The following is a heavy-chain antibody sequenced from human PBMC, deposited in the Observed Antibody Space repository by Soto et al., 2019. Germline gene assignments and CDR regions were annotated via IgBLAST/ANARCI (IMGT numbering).Heavy chain of an antibody. CDR1: GFSLSTTGMG. CDR3: AQGGYYDILTNSPSKWFDT. J-gene: IGHJ5*02. V-gene: IGHV2-5*02. CDR2: IYWDDDK. D-gene: IGHD3-9*01. Sequence: SGPTLVNPTQTLALTCTFSGFSLSTTGMGVGWIRQPPGKALEWLALIYWDDDKHYSPFLKSRLTITKDTSKNQVVLTMTNMDPVDTATYYCAQGGYYDILTNSPSKWFDTWGQGTLVTVSS.